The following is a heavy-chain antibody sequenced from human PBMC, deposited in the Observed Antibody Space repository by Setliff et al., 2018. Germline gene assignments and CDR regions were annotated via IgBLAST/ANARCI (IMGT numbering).Heavy chain of an antibody. D-gene: IGHD3-22*01. J-gene: IGHJ3*02. V-gene: IGHV5-51*01. CDR2: IYPGDSDT. CDR3: ASTLYYYDSSGYGAFDI. CDR1: GYSFTSYW. Sequence: GESLKISCKGSGYSFTSYWIGWVRQMPGKGLEWMGIIYPGDSDTRYSPSFQGQVTISADKSISTAYLQWSSLKATDTAMYYCASTLYYYDSSGYGAFDIWGQGTMVTVSS.